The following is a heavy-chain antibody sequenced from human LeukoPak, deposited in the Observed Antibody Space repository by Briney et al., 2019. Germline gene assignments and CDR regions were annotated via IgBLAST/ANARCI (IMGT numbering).Heavy chain of an antibody. D-gene: IGHD1-26*01. CDR1: GGSISSGSYY. J-gene: IGHJ3*02. V-gene: IGHV4-61*02. CDR3: ARAEGATISGRVDAFDI. CDR2: IYTSGST. Sequence: PSETLSLTCTVSGGSISSGSYYWSWLRQPAGKGLEWIGRIYTSGSTNYNPSLKSRVTISVDTSKHQFSLKLSSVTAADTAVYYCARAEGATISGRVDAFDIWGQGTMVTVSS.